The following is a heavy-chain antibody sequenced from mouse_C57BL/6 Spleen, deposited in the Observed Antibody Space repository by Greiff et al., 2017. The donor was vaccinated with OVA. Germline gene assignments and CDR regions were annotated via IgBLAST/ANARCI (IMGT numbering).Heavy chain of an antibody. CDR2: IDPSDSYT. CDR3: ARAYGSSYVPFDY. Sequence: QVQLQQSGAELVMPGASVKLSCKASGYTFTSYWMHWVKQRPGQGLEWIGGIDPSDSYTNYNQKFKGKSTLTVDKSSSTAYMQLSSLTSEDSAVYYCARAYGSSYVPFDYWGQGTTLTVSS. J-gene: IGHJ2*01. CDR1: GYTFTSYW. D-gene: IGHD1-1*01. V-gene: IGHV1-69*01.